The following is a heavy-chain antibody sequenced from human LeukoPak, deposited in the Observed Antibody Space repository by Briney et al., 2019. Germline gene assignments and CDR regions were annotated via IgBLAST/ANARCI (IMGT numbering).Heavy chain of an antibody. CDR1: GYPFTCYY. D-gene: IGHD3-22*01. CDR2: INPNSGGT. V-gene: IGHV1-2*02. Sequence: ASVTVSCKASGYPFTCYYMHWVRQAPGQGLEWMGWINPNSGGTQYAQKFLGRVTMTSDTSINTAYMELSRLSSDDTAVFYCARDLWNITSYYDRSGYDYWGQGTLVTVSS. CDR3: ARDLWNITSYYDRSGYDY. J-gene: IGHJ4*02.